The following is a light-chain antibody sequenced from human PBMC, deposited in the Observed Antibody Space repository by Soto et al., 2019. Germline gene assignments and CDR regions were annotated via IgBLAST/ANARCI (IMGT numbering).Light chain of an antibody. CDR2: GAS. Sequence: EVVLTQSPGTLPLSPGERGTLSCRASQSVSTNYLGWYQQKPGQAPRLLIYGASNRPPGFPDRFSGSGSGTDFTLTISRLEPEDFAVYFCHHYGSSPPSFGQGTKVEIK. CDR1: QSVSTNY. V-gene: IGKV3-20*01. J-gene: IGKJ1*01. CDR3: HHYGSSPPS.